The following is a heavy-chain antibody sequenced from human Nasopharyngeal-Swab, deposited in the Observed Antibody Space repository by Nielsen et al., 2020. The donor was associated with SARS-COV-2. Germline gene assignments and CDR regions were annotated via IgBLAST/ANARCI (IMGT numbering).Heavy chain of an antibody. J-gene: IGHJ5*02. V-gene: IGHV6-1*01. CDR2: TWYRSKWHY. CDR1: GDSVSSNTAA. Sequence: SQTLSLTCAISGDSVSSNTAAWSWIRQSPSRGLEWLGRTWYRSKWHYDYAESVKSRITINPDTTKNQLYLQLNSVTPEDTAVYYCARGSQGTRWSWGQGTLVTVSS. CDR3: ARGSQGTRWS. D-gene: IGHD2-15*01.